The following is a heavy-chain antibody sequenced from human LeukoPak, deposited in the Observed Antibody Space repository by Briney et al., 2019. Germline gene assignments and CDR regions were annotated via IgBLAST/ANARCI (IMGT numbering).Heavy chain of an antibody. D-gene: IGHD4-17*01. V-gene: IGHV4-59*08. J-gene: IGHJ4*02. Sequence: PSETLSLTCSVSGGSIYIYYWSWIRQPPGKGLEWIGYIYYTGNTNYNPSLKSRVTISVDTSKNQFSLRLTSLTAADTAVYYCARAGLNDYGASYYFDYWGQGTLVTVSS. CDR3: ARAGLNDYGASYYFDY. CDR2: IYYTGNT. CDR1: GGSIYIYY.